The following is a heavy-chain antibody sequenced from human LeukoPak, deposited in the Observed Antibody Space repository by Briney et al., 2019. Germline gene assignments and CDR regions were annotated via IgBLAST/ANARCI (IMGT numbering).Heavy chain of an antibody. J-gene: IGHJ4*02. D-gene: IGHD5-12*01. CDR2: IETDGDEK. V-gene: IGHV3-7*01. Sequence: GGSLRLSCVASGFTFIDYWMSWVRQAPGMGLEWVANIETDGDEKNYVDSVKGRFTISRDNAMNSLYLQMSSLRVKDAALYYCARDIPSGFYTPDYWGRGTLVTVSS. CDR3: ARDIPSGFYTPDY. CDR1: GFTFIDYW.